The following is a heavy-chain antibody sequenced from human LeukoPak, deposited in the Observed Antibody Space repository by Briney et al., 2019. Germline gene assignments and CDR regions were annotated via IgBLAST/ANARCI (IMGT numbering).Heavy chain of an antibody. V-gene: IGHV3-30*02. CDR1: GFTFSSYG. CDR2: IRYDGSNK. Sequence: PGGSLRLSCAASGFTFSSYGMHWVRQAPGKGLEWVAFIRYDGSNKYYADSVKGRFTISRDNSKNTLYLQMNSLRAEDTAVYYCAKVEAAMVRGYYYYYMDVWGKGTTVTVSS. D-gene: IGHD5-18*01. CDR3: AKVEAAMVRGYYYYYMDV. J-gene: IGHJ6*03.